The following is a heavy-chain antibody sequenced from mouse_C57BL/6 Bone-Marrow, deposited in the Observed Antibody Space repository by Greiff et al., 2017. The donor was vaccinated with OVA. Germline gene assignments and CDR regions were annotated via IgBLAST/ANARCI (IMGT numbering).Heavy chain of an antibody. Sequence: QVQLQQPGAELVKPGASVKMSCKASGYTFTSYWITWVKQRPGQGLEWIGDIYPGSGSTNYNEKFKSKATLLVAPSSSTAYMHRSSLTSEDAAVYYCAIYGRGYAMDDWGKGTTVTVSS. CDR2: IYPGSGST. D-gene: IGHD1-1*01. CDR3: AIYGRGYAMDD. V-gene: IGHV1-55*01. J-gene: IGHJ4*01. CDR1: GYTFTSYW.